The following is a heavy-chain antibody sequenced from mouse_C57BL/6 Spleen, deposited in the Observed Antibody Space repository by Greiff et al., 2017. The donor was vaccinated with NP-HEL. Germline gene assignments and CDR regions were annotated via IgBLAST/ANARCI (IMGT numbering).Heavy chain of an antibody. CDR3: AREWGGVVAY. V-gene: IGHV1-81*01. CDR2: IYPRSGNT. Sequence: QVQLQQSGAKLARPGASVKLSCTASGYTFTSYGISWVKQRPGQGLEWIGEIYPRSGNTYYNEKLKGKATLTADKSSSTAYMELRILTSEDAAFYCGAREWGGVVAYWGQGTLVTVSA. J-gene: IGHJ3*01. CDR1: GYTFTSYG. D-gene: IGHD1-3*01.